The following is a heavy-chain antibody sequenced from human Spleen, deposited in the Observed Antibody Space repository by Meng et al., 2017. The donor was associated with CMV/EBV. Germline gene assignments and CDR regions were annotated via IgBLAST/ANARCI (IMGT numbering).Heavy chain of an antibody. J-gene: IGHJ4*02. CDR3: ARTPQYYDFVISDGLFDY. D-gene: IGHD3-3*01. CDR2: ISGYNGNT. V-gene: IGHV1-18*01. Sequence: ASVKVSCKTSGYTFTTCGINWVRQAPGQGLEWMGWISGYNGNTNYAQKFQGRVTMTTDTSTSTAYTELRNLRSDDTAMYYCARTPQYYDFVISDGLFDYWGQGTLVTVSS. CDR1: GYTFTTCG.